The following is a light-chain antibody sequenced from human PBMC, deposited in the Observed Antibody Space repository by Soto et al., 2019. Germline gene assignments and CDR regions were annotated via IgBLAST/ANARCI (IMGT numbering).Light chain of an antibody. CDR3: MQATHWPRT. V-gene: IGKV2-30*01. CDR1: QSLVYSDGNTY. CDR2: KVS. Sequence: DVVMTQSPLSLPVTLGQPASIACRSSQSLVYSDGNTYLNWFQQRPGQSTRRLIYKVSERDSGVPERFSGSGSGTDFTLKISGVEAEDVGVYHCMQATHWPRTFGQGTKLEIK. J-gene: IGKJ2*01.